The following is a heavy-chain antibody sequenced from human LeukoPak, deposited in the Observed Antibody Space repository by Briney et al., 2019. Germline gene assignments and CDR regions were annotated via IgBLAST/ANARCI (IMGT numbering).Heavy chain of an antibody. CDR2: INGRGIT. D-gene: IGHD4-17*01. J-gene: IGHJ4*02. CDR1: GFTFNNYA. Sequence: GGSLRLSCAASGFTFNNYAMNWVRQAPGEGLEWLSAINGRGITYYAGSVKGRFTISRDNSENTLYLQMNSLTVDDTAVYFCAKERQTGDYFTSDYWGQGTLVTVSS. V-gene: IGHV3-23*01. CDR3: AKERQTGDYFTSDY.